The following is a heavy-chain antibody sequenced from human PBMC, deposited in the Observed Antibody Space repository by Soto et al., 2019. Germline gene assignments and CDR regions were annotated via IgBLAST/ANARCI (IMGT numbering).Heavy chain of an antibody. CDR2: VHYSGST. CDR3: ASFSGATYGDYGGGINY. V-gene: IGHV4-39*01. J-gene: IGHJ4*02. CDR1: GGSISGSSDY. Sequence: SDTMSITCTVSGGSISGSSDYWGWIRQPPGKGLECIGSVHYSGSTDYDPSLKSRVTISVDTSKNQFSLKLTSVTAADTAVYFCASFSGATYGDYGGGINYWGQGALVTVSS. D-gene: IGHD4-17*01.